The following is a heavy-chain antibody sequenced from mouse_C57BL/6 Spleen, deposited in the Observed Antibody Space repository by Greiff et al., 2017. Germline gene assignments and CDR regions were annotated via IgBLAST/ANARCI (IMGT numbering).Heavy chain of an antibody. Sequence: QVQLQQSGAELVRPGTSVKVSCKASGYAFTNYLIEWVKQRPGQGLEWIGVINPGSGGTNYNEKFKGKATLTADKSSSTAYMQLSSLTSEDSAVYFCASSSGSYYFDYWGKGTTLTVSS. J-gene: IGHJ2*01. V-gene: IGHV1-54*01. CDR2: INPGSGGT. CDR1: GYAFTNYL. CDR3: ASSSGSYYFDY. D-gene: IGHD3-2*02.